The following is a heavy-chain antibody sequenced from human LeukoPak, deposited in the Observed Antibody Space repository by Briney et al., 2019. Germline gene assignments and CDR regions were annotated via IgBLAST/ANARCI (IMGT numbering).Heavy chain of an antibody. CDR3: ARIRRIAAAGTGVWFDP. CDR2: IYYSGST. Sequence: SETLSLTCTVSGGSICSGGYYWSWIRQHPGKGLEWIGYIYYSGSTYYNPSLKSRVTISVDTSKNQFSLKLSSVTAADTAVYYCARIRRIAAAGTGVWFDPWGQGTLVTVSS. V-gene: IGHV4-31*03. J-gene: IGHJ5*02. D-gene: IGHD6-13*01. CDR1: GGSICSGGYY.